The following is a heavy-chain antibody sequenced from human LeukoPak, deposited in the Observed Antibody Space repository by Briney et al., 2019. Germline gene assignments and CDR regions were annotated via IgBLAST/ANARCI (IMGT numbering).Heavy chain of an antibody. Sequence: GGSLRLSCAASGFTFSTYAMSWVRQIPGKGLEWVSAISGGDDGTYYADSVKGRFTISRDNSRNTLYLQMNTLRAEDTAVYFCAKSPVSSCRGSFCYPFDYWGQGNLVTVSS. CDR2: ISGGDDGT. D-gene: IGHD2-15*01. CDR3: AKSPVSSCRGSFCYPFDY. J-gene: IGHJ4*02. CDR1: GFTFSTYA. V-gene: IGHV3-23*01.